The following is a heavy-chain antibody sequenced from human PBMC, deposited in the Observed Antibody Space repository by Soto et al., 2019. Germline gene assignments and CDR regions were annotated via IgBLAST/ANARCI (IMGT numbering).Heavy chain of an antibody. CDR3: ATLRGLGEVSKYFDY. CDR1: GGSISSSSYY. J-gene: IGHJ4*02. V-gene: IGHV4-39*07. CDR2: IYYTGIT. Sequence: PSETLSLTCTVSGGSISSSSYYWGWIRQPPGKGLEWIGSIYYTGITNFNPSLKSRVTISMDTSKNQFSLKLGSVTAADTAVYYCATLRGLGEVSKYFDYWGQGLMVIVSS. D-gene: IGHD3-10*01.